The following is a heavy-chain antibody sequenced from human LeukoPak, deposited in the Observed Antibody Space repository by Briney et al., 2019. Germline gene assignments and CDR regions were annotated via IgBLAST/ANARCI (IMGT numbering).Heavy chain of an antibody. J-gene: IGHJ6*02. CDR3: ARGRPDYRITKGSMVRGAADGMDV. Sequence: SETLSLTCAVYGGSFSGYYWSWIRQPPGKGLEWIGEINHSGSTNYNPSLKSRVTISVDTSKNQFSLKLSSVTAADTAVYYCARGRPDYRITKGSMVRGAADGMDVWGQGTTVTVSS. V-gene: IGHV4-34*01. D-gene: IGHD3-10*01. CDR2: INHSGST. CDR1: GGSFSGYY.